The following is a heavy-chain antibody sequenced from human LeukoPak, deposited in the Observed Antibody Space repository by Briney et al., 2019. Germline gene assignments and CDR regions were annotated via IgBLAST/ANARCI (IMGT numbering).Heavy chain of an antibody. Sequence: PGGSLRLSCAASGFTVSSNYMSWVRQAPGKGLEWVSVIYSGGSTYYADSVKGRFTISRDNSKNTLYLQMNSLRAEDTAVYYCARGGRTVTHPMNWFDPWGQGTLVTVSS. CDR1: GFTVSSNY. D-gene: IGHD4-11*01. J-gene: IGHJ5*02. V-gene: IGHV3-53*01. CDR3: ARGGRTVTHPMNWFDP. CDR2: IYSGGST.